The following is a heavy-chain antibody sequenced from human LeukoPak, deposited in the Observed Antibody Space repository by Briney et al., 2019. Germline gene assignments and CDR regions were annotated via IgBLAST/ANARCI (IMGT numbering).Heavy chain of an antibody. CDR1: GGSISSYY. J-gene: IGHJ3*02. D-gene: IGHD2-2*01. Sequence: PSETLSLTCTVSGGSISSYYWSWIRQPAGKGLEWIGRIYTSGSTNYNPSLKSRVTMSVDTSKNQFSLKLSSVTAADTAVYYCARTQSYCSSTSCYAGNAFDIWGQGTMVTVSS. CDR2: IYTSGST. V-gene: IGHV4-4*07. CDR3: ARTQSYCSSTSCYAGNAFDI.